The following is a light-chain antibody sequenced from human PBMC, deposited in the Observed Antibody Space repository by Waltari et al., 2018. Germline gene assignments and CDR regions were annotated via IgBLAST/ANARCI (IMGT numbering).Light chain of an antibody. Sequence: DIVMTQSPATLSVSPGERPTLSCRARQSIGSNLAWYQHKPGQAPRFLIYGASTRATGIPARFSGSVSGTEFTLTISSLQSADFAVYYCQQYNNWPETFGQGTKVEIK. V-gene: IGKV3-15*01. CDR1: QSIGSN. CDR3: QQYNNWPET. CDR2: GAS. J-gene: IGKJ1*01.